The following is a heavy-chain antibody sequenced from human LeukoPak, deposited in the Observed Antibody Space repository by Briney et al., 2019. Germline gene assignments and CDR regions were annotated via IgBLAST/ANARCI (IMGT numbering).Heavy chain of an antibody. D-gene: IGHD1-14*01. CDR1: GYTFTSYD. Sequence: ASVKVSCKASGYTFTSYDINCVRQATGQRLEWMGWMNPNSGNTGYAQKFQGRVTMTTDTSTSTGSMELRSLRSDDTAVYFCARQPHRAGDAFDIWGQGTMVTVSS. J-gene: IGHJ3*02. V-gene: IGHV1-8*01. CDR2: MNPNSGNT. CDR3: ARQPHRAGDAFDI.